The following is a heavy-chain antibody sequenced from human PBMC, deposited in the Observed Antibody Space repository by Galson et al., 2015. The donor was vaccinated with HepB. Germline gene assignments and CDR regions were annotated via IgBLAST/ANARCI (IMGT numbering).Heavy chain of an antibody. CDR2: IIPILGIA. D-gene: IGHD3-10*01. Sequence: SVKVSCKASGYTFTSYYMHWVRQAPGQGLEWMGRIIPILGIANYAQKFQGRVTITADKSTSTAYMELSSLRSEDTAVYYCARGLVGSGSYYGAFDIWGQGTMVTVSS. CDR3: ARGLVGSGSYYGAFDI. CDR1: GYTFTSYY. J-gene: IGHJ3*02. V-gene: IGHV1-69*04.